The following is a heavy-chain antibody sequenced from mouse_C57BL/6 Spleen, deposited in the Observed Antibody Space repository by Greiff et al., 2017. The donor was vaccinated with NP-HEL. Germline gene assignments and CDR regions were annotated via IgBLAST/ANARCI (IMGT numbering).Heavy chain of an antibody. J-gene: IGHJ4*01. CDR1: GYSFTSYY. Sequence: VQLQQSGPELVKPGASVKISCKASGYSFTSYYIHWVKQRPGQGLEWIGWIYPGSGNTKYNEKFKGKATLTADTSSSTAYMQLSSLTSEDSAVYYCARGYNYAMDYWGQGTSVTVSS. V-gene: IGHV1-66*01. CDR2: IYPGSGNT. CDR3: ARGYNYAMDY. D-gene: IGHD1-2*01.